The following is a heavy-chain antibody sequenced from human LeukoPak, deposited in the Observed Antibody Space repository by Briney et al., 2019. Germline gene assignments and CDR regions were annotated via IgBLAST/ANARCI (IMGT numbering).Heavy chain of an antibody. CDR2: IRGSNNYI. Sequence: PGGSLRLSCAASGFTFSTYNMVWVRQAPGKGLEWVSSIRGSNNYIHYADSVRGRFSISRDNAKNSLSLQMNSLRAEDTAVYYCARLDSSAWFSDYWGQGTLVTVSS. D-gene: IGHD6-19*01. CDR1: GFTFSTYN. V-gene: IGHV3-21*01. CDR3: ARLDSSAWFSDY. J-gene: IGHJ4*02.